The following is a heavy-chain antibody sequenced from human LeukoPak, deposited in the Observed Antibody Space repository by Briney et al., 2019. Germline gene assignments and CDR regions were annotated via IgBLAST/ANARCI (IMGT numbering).Heavy chain of an antibody. CDR3: AREYCSGGSCYAYDY. Sequence: ASVKVYCKASGGTFSSYAISWVRQAPGQGLEWMGWISAYNGNTNYAQKLQGRVTMTTDTSTSTAYMELRSLRSDDTAVYYCAREYCSGGSCYAYDYWGQGTLVTVSS. V-gene: IGHV1-18*01. J-gene: IGHJ4*02. CDR2: ISAYNGNT. D-gene: IGHD2-15*01. CDR1: GGTFSSYA.